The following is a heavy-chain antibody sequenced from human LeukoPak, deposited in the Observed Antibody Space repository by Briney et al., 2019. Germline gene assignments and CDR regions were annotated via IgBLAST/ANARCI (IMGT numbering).Heavy chain of an antibody. CDR2: ISSSSSTI. CDR3: ARAVRQGFYMDV. V-gene: IGHV3-48*04. Sequence: PGGSLRLSCAASGFTFSSYSMNWVRQAPGKGLEWVSYISSSSSTIYYADSVKGRFTISRDNAENSLYLQMNSLRAEDTAVYYCARAVRQGFYMDVWGKGTTVTVSS. CDR1: GFTFSSYS. J-gene: IGHJ6*03.